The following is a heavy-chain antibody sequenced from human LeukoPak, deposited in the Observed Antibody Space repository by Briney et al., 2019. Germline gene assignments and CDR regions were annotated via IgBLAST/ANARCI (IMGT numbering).Heavy chain of an antibody. Sequence: GGPLRLPCEAFGLTFSSYAIRGVRKAPGTGLDGVSSIPGSGGATYYADPVRGRFSISRDSSRNTVYLQMNSLRDEDTAVYYCARARPWDSSRSYYFGMDVWGHGTTVTVSS. CDR3: ARARPWDSSRSYYFGMDV. V-gene: IGHV3-23*01. CDR1: GLTFSSYA. J-gene: IGHJ6*02. CDR2: IPGSGGAT. D-gene: IGHD3-22*01.